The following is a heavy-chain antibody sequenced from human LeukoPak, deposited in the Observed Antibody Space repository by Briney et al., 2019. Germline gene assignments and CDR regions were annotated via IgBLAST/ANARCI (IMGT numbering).Heavy chain of an antibody. V-gene: IGHV3-7*01. CDR2: IKQDGSEK. Sequence: GGSLRLSCAASGFTFSSYWMSWVRQAPGKGLEWVANIKQDGSEKYYVDSVKGRFIISRDNAKTSLYLQMNSLRAEDTAVYYCARELVVVAEGWFDPWGQGTLVTVSS. CDR1: GFTFSSYW. J-gene: IGHJ5*02. CDR3: ARELVVVAEGWFDP. D-gene: IGHD2-15*01.